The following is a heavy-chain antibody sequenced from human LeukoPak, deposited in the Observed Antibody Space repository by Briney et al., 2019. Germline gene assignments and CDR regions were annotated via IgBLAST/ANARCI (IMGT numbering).Heavy chain of an antibody. CDR1: GFTFSDYY. Sequence: GGSLRLSCAASGFTFSDYYISWIRQAPGKGLEWVSYISSSSSYTNYADSVKGRFTISRDNAKNSLYLQINSLRAEDTDVYYCARVLLSVSIVGAPQGFDYWGQGTLVTVSS. CDR2: ISSSSSYT. CDR3: ARVLLSVSIVGAPQGFDY. D-gene: IGHD1-26*01. V-gene: IGHV3-11*05. J-gene: IGHJ4*02.